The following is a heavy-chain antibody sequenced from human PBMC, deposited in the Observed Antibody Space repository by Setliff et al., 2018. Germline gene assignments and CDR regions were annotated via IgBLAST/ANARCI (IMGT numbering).Heavy chain of an antibody. CDR2: IHYSGNT. Sequence: PSETLSLTCSVSGDSINRNYWSWIRQPPGKGLEWLGYIHYSGNTNYNPSLKSRVTVSLNRSKNQISLKLSSVTAADTAVYYCARDGLGAFSLRSMDVWGKGTTVTVSS. CDR1: GDSINRNY. J-gene: IGHJ6*04. D-gene: IGHD3-3*02. V-gene: IGHV4-59*12. CDR3: ARDGLGAFSLRSMDV.